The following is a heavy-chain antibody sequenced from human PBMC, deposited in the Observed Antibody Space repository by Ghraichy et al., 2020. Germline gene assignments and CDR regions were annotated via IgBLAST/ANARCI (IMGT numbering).Heavy chain of an antibody. CDR1: GFTFSQNW. CDR2: IDEDGSEK. D-gene: IGHD1-1*01. Sequence: GGPRLSCAASGFTFSQNWMIWFRQAPGKGLEWVANIDEDGSEKNYVDSVKGRFTISRDNAKDSVYLQMDSLRVEDTAVYYCGKDLHWNQCDHWGQGALVTVSS. J-gene: IGHJ4*02. CDR3: GKDLHWNQCDH. V-gene: IGHV3-7*04.